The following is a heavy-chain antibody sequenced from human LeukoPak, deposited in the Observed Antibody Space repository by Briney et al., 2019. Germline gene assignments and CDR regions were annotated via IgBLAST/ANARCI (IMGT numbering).Heavy chain of an antibody. D-gene: IGHD2-2*01. CDR3: ARAGGYALDV. V-gene: IGHV1-69*13. Sequence: ASVKVSCKASGGTFSSYAISWVRQAPGQGLEWRGGIIPIFGTANYAQKFQGRVTITADESTSTAYMELSSLRSEDTAVYYCARAGGYALDVWGQGTTVTVSS. CDR1: GGTFSSYA. J-gene: IGHJ6*02. CDR2: IIPIFGTA.